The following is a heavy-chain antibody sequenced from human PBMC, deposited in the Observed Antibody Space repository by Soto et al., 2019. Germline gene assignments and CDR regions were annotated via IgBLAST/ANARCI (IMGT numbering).Heavy chain of an antibody. V-gene: IGHV1-69*13. CDR1: GGTFSRYG. CDR3: TRDGTLYDSSAYYYLY. Sequence: SVKVSCKASGGTFSRYGISWVRQAPGQGLEWMGGIIPMFAKANYAQKFQDRVTITADESTGTAYMELRSLRFEDTAVYYCTRDGTLYDSSAYYYLYWGQGTLVTAPQ. J-gene: IGHJ4*02. CDR2: IIPMFAKA. D-gene: IGHD3-22*01.